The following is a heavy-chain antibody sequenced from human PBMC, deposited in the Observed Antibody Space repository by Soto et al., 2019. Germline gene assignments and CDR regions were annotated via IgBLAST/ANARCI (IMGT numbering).Heavy chain of an antibody. V-gene: IGHV1-69*13. CDR2: IIPIFGTA. J-gene: IGHJ3*02. CDR1: GGTFSSYA. CDR3: ARDKGPYYDILTGPLNDAFDI. D-gene: IGHD3-9*01. Sequence: VASVKVSCKASGGTFSSYAISWVRQAPGQRLEWMGGIIPIFGTANYAQKFQGRVTITADESTSTAYMELSSLRSEDTAVYYCARDKGPYYDILTGPLNDAFDIWGQGTMVTVSS.